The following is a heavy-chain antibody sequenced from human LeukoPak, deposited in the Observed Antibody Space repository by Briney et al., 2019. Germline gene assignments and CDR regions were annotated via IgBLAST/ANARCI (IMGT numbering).Heavy chain of an antibody. CDR1: GYAFSGTGWY. V-gene: IGHV1-2*02. D-gene: IGHD3-10*01. CDR2: IYPNNGAT. Sequence: ASVKVSCKASGYAFSGTGWYLYWLRQAPGQGLECMGWIYPNNGATAYAQKFQGRVAMTRDTSITTAYMELSRLRPDDTAVYYCARDGPAQMVDFDYWGQGTLVTVSS. J-gene: IGHJ4*02. CDR3: ARDGPAQMVDFDY.